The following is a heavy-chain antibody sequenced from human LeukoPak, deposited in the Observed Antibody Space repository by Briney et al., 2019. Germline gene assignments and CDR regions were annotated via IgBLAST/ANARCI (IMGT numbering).Heavy chain of an antibody. J-gene: IGHJ4*02. D-gene: IGHD2-2*01. V-gene: IGHV3-33*06. CDR1: GFTFSSYG. CDR2: IWYDGSNK. Sequence: GGSLRLSCAASGFTFSSYGMHWVRQAPGKGLEWVAVIWYDGSNKYYADSVKGRFTISRDNSKNTLYLQMNSLRAEDTALYYCAKDHSLGYCTSTSCYGLDYWGQGTLVTVSS. CDR3: AKDHSLGYCTSTSCYGLDY.